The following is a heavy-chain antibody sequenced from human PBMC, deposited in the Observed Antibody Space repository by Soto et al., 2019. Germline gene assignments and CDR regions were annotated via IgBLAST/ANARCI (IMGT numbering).Heavy chain of an antibody. Sequence: PSETLSLTCTVSGGSISSGAYYWGRIRQHPGKGLEWIGYISHRGTAYYTPSLKSRVSLSVDPSKSQFSLNVTSLTAADTAVYYCARVSATGTRWFDPWGPGTLVTVSS. D-gene: IGHD6-13*01. CDR1: GGSISSGAYY. CDR3: ARVSATGTRWFDP. CDR2: ISHRGTA. J-gene: IGHJ5*02. V-gene: IGHV4-31*02.